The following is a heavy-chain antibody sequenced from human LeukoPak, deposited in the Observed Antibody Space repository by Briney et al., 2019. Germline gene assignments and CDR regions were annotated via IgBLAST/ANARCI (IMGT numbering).Heavy chain of an antibody. D-gene: IGHD2-15*01. CDR3: TALGYCSGGSCYSP. J-gene: IGHJ5*02. V-gene: IGHV3-15*01. Sequence: PGGSLRLSCAASGFTFSNAWMSWVRQAPGKGLEWVGRIKSKTDGGTTDYAAPVKGRFTISRDDSKNTLYLQMNGLKTEDTAVYYCTALGYCSGGSCYSPWGQGTLVTVSS. CDR1: GFTFSNAW. CDR2: IKSKTDGGTT.